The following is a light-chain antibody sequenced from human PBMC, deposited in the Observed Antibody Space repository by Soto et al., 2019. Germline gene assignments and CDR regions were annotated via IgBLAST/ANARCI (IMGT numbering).Light chain of an antibody. CDR3: QHRSDWPLT. V-gene: IGKV3-11*01. CDR2: DAS. Sequence: EIVLTQSPATLSLSPGERATLSCRASQSVRSYLAWYQQRPGQAPRLLIYDASNRVAGIPARFSGSGSGTDFTLTISSLETEDFTVYYCQHRSDWPLTFGGGTKVESK. CDR1: QSVRSY. J-gene: IGKJ4*01.